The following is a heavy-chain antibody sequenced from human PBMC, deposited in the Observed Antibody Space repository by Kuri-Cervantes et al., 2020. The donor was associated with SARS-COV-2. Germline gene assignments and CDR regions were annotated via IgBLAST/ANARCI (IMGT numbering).Heavy chain of an antibody. CDR1: GFPFSSYA. D-gene: IGHD6-13*01. CDR2: ISYDGSNK. V-gene: IGHV3-30*04. J-gene: IGHJ4*02. Sequence: GESLKISCAASGFPFSSYAMHWVRQAPGKGLEWVAVISYDGSNKYYADSVKGRFTISRDNSKNTLYLQMNSLRAEDTAVYYCARGFIAASYYLDYWGQGTRVTVSS. CDR3: ARGFIAASYYLDY.